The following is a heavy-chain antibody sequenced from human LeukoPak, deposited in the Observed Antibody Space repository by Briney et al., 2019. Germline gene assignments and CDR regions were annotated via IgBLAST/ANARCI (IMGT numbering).Heavy chain of an antibody. CDR1: GYTFTSFD. D-gene: IGHD3-22*01. V-gene: IGHV1-8*01. CDR2: MNPNSGIT. CDR3: ARASYSSGYIDY. Sequence: ASVKVSCKASGYTFTSFDINWVRQATGQGLEWMGWMNPNSGITGYAQKFQGRVTMTRNTSISTAYMELSSLRSEDTAVYYCARASYSSGYIDYWGQGTLVTVSS. J-gene: IGHJ4*02.